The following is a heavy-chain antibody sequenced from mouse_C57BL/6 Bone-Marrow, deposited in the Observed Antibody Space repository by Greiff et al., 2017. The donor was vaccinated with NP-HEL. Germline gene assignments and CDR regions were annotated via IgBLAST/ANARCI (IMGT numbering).Heavy chain of an antibody. CDR1: GYTFTDYY. V-gene: IGHV1-19*01. D-gene: IGHD1-1*02. CDR3: AGSAYGYAMDY. Sequence: EVQLQQSGPVLVKPGASVKMSCKASGYTFTDYYMNWVKQSHGKSLEWIGVINPYNGGTSYNQQFKSKATLTVDKSSSTAYMELNSLTSEDSEVYYCAGSAYGYAMDYWGQGTSVTVSS. CDR2: INPYNGGT. J-gene: IGHJ4*01.